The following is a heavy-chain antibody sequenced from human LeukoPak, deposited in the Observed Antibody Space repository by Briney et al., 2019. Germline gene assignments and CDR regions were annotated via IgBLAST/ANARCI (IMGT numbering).Heavy chain of an antibody. J-gene: IGHJ4*02. Sequence: GGSLRLSCAASGFTFSTYSLTWVRQAPGKGLKWVSSISGDSSDIYYADSVKGRFTISRDNARHSLYLEMRSLRAEDTAVYYCARRGYYDSSGYDYWGQGTLVTVSS. CDR3: ARRGYYDSSGYDY. CDR2: ISGDSSDI. D-gene: IGHD3-22*01. CDR1: GFTFSTYS. V-gene: IGHV3-21*01.